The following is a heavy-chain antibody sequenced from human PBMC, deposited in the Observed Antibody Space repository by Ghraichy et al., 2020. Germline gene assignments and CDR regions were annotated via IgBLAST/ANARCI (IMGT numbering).Heavy chain of an antibody. CDR3: ARDRGGERIAAAGTVVIPYYGMDV. Sequence: GASLRLSCAASGFTFSSYSMNWVRQAPGKGLEWVSSISSSSSYIYYADSVKGRFTISRDNAKNSLYLQMNSLRAEDTAVYYCARDRGGERIAAAGTVVIPYYGMDVWGQGTTVTVSS. V-gene: IGHV3-21*01. CDR2: ISSSSSYI. CDR1: GFTFSSYS. D-gene: IGHD6-13*01. J-gene: IGHJ6*02.